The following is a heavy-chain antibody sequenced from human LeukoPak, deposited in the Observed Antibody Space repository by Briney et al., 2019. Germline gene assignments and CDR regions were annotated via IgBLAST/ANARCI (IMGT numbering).Heavy chain of an antibody. D-gene: IGHD5-12*01. CDR1: GGSISSSSYS. V-gene: IGHV4-30-2*01. CDR2: IYHSGST. J-gene: IGHJ4*02. Sequence: SETLSLTCTVSGGSISSSSYSWSWIRQPPGKGLEWIGYIYHSGSTYYNPSLKSRVTISVDRSKNQFSLKLSSVTAADTAVYYCAREGNSGYDSDYWGQGTLVTVSS. CDR3: AREGNSGYDSDY.